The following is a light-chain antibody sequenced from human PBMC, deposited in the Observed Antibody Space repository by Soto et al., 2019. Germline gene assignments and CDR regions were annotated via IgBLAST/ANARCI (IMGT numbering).Light chain of an antibody. CDR1: QSISSW. J-gene: IGKJ4*01. V-gene: IGKV1-5*03. Sequence: DIQMTQSPSTLSASVGDRVTITCRASQSISSWLAWYQQKPGKAPKLLIYQASSLTSGDPSRFSGSGSATEFTLTISSLQPDDFATYYCEDYSSSSGLTFGGGTKVDIK. CDR2: QAS. CDR3: EDYSSSSGLT.